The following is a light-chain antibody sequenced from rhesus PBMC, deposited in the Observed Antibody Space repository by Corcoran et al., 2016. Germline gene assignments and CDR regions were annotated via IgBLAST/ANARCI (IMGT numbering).Light chain of an antibody. J-gene: IGKJ1*01. CDR1: QSISSW. CDR2: KAS. V-gene: IGKV1-22*01. Sequence: DIQMTQSPSSLSASVGDTVTITCRASQSISSWLAWYQQNPVKAPKLLSYKASSLQRGVPSRFSRMGSGTDCTLTISSLQSEDVATYYCQQYSSSPWTFGQGTKVEIK. CDR3: QQYSSSPWT.